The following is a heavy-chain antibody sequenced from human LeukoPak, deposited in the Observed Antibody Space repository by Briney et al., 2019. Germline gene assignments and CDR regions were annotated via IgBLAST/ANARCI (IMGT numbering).Heavy chain of an antibody. J-gene: IGHJ4*02. V-gene: IGHV1-2*02. D-gene: IGHD1-26*01. Sequence: ASVRVSCKASGYTFTGYYMHWVRQAPGQGLEWMGWINPNSGGTNYAQKFQGRVTMTRDTSISTAYMELSRLRSDDTAVYYCASPSGSSSTFDYWGQGTLVTVSS. CDR2: INPNSGGT. CDR3: ASPSGSSSTFDY. CDR1: GYTFTGYY.